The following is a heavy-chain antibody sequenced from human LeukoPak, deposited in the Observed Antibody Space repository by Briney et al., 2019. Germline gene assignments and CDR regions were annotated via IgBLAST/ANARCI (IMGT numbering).Heavy chain of an antibody. V-gene: IGHV4-34*01. D-gene: IGHD6-19*01. J-gene: IGHJ3*02. Sequence: SETLSLTCAVYGGSFSGYYWSWIRQSPGKGLEWIGEINHTGSTNYNPSLKSRVTISVDTSKNQFSLKLSSVTAADTAVYYCARDRVGSSGWGRVAFDIWGQGTMVTVSS. CDR1: GGSFSGYY. CDR3: ARDRVGSSGWGRVAFDI. CDR2: INHTGST.